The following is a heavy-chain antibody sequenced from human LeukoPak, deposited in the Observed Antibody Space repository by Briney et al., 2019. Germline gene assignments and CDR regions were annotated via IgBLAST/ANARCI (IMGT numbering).Heavy chain of an antibody. CDR3: ARVDVSYYGSGSYLYGMDV. D-gene: IGHD3-10*01. CDR2: IIPIFGTA. J-gene: IGHJ6*02. V-gene: IGHV1-69*13. CDR1: GGTFSSYA. Sequence: ASVKVSCKASGGTFSSYAISWVRQAPGQGLEWMGGIIPIFGTANYAQKFQGRVTITADESTSTAYMELSSLRSEDTAVYYCARVDVSYYGSGSYLYGMDVWGQGTTVTVSS.